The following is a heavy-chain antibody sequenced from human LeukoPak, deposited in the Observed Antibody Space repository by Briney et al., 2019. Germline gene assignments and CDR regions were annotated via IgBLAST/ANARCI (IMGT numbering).Heavy chain of an antibody. CDR3: ARAPVAGSSGPNWFDP. Sequence: SETLSLTGAVSGGSISSYYWSWIRQPAGKGLEWIGRMYPSGSTNYNPSLKSRVTMSVDTSKNQFSLKLTSVTAADTAVYYCARAPVAGSSGPNWFDPWGQGTLVTVSS. CDR1: GGSISSYY. CDR2: MYPSGST. J-gene: IGHJ5*02. V-gene: IGHV4-4*07. D-gene: IGHD6-19*01.